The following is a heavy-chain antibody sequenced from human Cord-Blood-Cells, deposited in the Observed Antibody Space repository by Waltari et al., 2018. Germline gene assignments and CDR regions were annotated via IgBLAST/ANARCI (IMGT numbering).Heavy chain of an antibody. J-gene: IGHJ4*02. D-gene: IGHD4-17*01. CDR3: ARGTVTTVTTSQRVWFDY. CDR1: GGSISSGGYY. CDR2: IYYRGST. V-gene: IGHV4-31*03. Sequence: QVQLQESGPGLVKPSQTLSLTCTVSGGSISSGGYYWSWIRQHPGKGLEWIGYIYYRGSTYYNPSLKSRVTISVDTSKNQFSLKLSSVTAADTAVYYCARGTVTTVTTSQRVWFDYWGQGTLVTVSS.